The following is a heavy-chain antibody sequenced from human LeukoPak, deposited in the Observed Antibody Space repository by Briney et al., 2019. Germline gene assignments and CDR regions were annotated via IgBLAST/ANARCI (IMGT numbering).Heavy chain of an antibody. CDR2: ISGSGGNT. D-gene: IGHD3-16*01. Sequence: GGSLRLSCAASGFTFSSYAMSWVRQAPGKGLEWVSAISGSGGNTHYADSVKGRLTISRDNSKNTLYLQMNSLRAEDTAVYYCAARGGDYFDYWGQGTLVTVSS. V-gene: IGHV3-23*01. CDR1: GFTFSSYA. CDR3: AARGGDYFDY. J-gene: IGHJ4*02.